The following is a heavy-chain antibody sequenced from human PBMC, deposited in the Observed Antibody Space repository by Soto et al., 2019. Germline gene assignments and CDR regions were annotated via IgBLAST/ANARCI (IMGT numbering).Heavy chain of an antibody. J-gene: IGHJ5*02. Sequence: GGSLRLSCAASGFTFNTYAMTWVRQTPGKGLEWVSAISGSGSTTYYADSVKGRFTISRDNSKNTLYLQINSLRAEDTAVYYCAKDQRPWGQGTLVTVSS. V-gene: IGHV3-23*01. CDR3: AKDQRP. CDR1: GFTFNTYA. CDR2: ISGSGSTT.